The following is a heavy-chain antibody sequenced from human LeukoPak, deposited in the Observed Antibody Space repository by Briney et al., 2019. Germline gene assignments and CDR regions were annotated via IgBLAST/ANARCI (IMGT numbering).Heavy chain of an antibody. CDR1: GFTFSSYG. CDR2: ISYDGSNK. Sequence: GGSLRLSCAASGFTFSSYGMHWVRQAPGKGLEWVAVISYDGSNKYYADSVKGRFTISRDNSKNTLYLQMNSLRAEDTAVYYCARDGISGWHLDSWGQGTLVTVSS. V-gene: IGHV3-30*03. D-gene: IGHD6-19*01. J-gene: IGHJ4*02. CDR3: ARDGISGWHLDS.